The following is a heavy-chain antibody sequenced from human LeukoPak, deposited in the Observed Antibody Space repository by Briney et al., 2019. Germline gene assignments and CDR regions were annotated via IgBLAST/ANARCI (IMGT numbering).Heavy chain of an antibody. Sequence: ASVKVSCKASGYTFTSYGICWVRQAPGQGLEWMGWISAYNGNTNYAQKLQGRVTMTTDTSTSTAYMELRSLRSDDTAVYYCARMARTYDSSGYYYFDYWGQGTLVTVSS. V-gene: IGHV1-18*01. CDR3: ARMARTYDSSGYYYFDY. J-gene: IGHJ4*02. CDR1: GYTFTSYG. D-gene: IGHD3-22*01. CDR2: ISAYNGNT.